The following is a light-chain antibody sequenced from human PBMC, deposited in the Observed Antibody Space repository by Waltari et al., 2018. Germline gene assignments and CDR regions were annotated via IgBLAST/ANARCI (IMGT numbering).Light chain of an antibody. CDR1: SSNIGAHYD. J-gene: IGLJ1*01. Sequence: QSVLTQPPSMSGAPGQRVTISCTGSSSNIGAHYDVHWYQQLPETSPKLPIKANNNRPAEVPARFSASKSGTSAFLAIAGLQPEDEADYYCQSFDASLGYVFGTGTRVTVL. V-gene: IGLV1-40*01. CDR3: QSFDASLGYV. CDR2: ANN.